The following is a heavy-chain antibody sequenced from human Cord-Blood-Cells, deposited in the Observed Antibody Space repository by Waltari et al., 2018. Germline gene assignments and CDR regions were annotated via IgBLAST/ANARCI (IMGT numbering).Heavy chain of an antibody. CDR2: IYYSGST. J-gene: IGHJ3*02. CDR1: GGSISSYY. V-gene: IGHV4-59*01. Sequence: QVQLQESGPGLVKPSETLSLTCTVSGGSISSYYWSWIRQPPGKGLEWIGYIYYSGSTNYNPSLKSRVTISVDTSKNQFSLKLSSGTAADTAVYYCARVRGYSGYDAFDIWGQGTMVTVSS. D-gene: IGHD5-12*01. CDR3: ARVRGYSGYDAFDI.